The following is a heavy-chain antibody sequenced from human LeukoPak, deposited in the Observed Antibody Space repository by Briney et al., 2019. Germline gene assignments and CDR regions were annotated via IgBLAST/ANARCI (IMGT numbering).Heavy chain of an antibody. J-gene: IGHJ4*02. CDR2: IIPIFGTA. V-gene: IGHV1-69*05. CDR3: ARRDGYNGEN. D-gene: IGHD5-24*01. CDR1: GGTFSSYA. Sequence: ASVKVSCKASGGTFSSYAISWVRQAPGQGLEWMGVIIPIFGTANYAQKFQGRVTITTDEPTSTAYMELSSLRSEDTAVYYCARRDGYNGENWGQGTLVTVSS.